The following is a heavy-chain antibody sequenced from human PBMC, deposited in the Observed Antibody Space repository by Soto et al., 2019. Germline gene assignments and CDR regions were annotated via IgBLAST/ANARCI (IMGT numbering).Heavy chain of an antibody. V-gene: IGHV3-23*01. CDR1: ESTFSSSA. D-gene: IGHD2-15*01. CDR3: AKEVL. J-gene: IGHJ4*02. CDR2: ISGSGGST. Sequence: EVQLLESGGGLVQLGGPLRLSWAASESTFSSSAMTWVRQAPGKGLEWVSAISGSGGSTYYTDSVKGRFTISRDNSKNTLYLQMNSLRAEDTAVYFCAKEVLGGQGTLVTVSS.